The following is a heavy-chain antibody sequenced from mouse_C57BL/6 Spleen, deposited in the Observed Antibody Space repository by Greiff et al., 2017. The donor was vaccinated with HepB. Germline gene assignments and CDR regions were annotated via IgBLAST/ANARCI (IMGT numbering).Heavy chain of an antibody. CDR3: ARHEEVGGDFDV. CDR2: FYPGSGSI. CDR1: GYTFTEYT. Sequence: VKVVESGAELVKPGASVKLSCKASGYTFTEYTIHWVKQRSGQGLEWIGWFYPGSGSIKYNEKFKEKATLTADKSSSTVYMELSRLTSEDSAVYFCARHEEVGGDFDVWGTGTTVTVSS. J-gene: IGHJ1*03. D-gene: IGHD1-1*02. V-gene: IGHV1-62-2*01.